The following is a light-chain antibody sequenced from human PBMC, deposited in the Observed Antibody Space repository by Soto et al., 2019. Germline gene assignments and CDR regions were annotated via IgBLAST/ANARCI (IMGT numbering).Light chain of an antibody. Sequence: SALTQPASVSRSPGEWIPITCTGTSSDVGGYNYVSWYQQHPGKAPKLMIYDVSNRPSGVSNRFSGSRSGNTASLTISGLQAEDEADYYCSSYTSSSTPPYVFGTGTKVTVL. J-gene: IGLJ1*01. CDR1: SSDVGGYNY. CDR2: DVS. CDR3: SSYTSSSTPPYV. V-gene: IGLV2-14*01.